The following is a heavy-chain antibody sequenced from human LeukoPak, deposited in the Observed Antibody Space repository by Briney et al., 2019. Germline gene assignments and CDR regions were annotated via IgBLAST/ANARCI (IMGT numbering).Heavy chain of an antibody. D-gene: IGHD4-23*01. J-gene: IGHJ4*02. CDR3: ARDLLNEGNHLDY. CDR1: GGSFSGYY. Sequence: SETLSLTCAVYGGSFSGYYRSWIRQPPGKGLEWIGYIYYSGSTYYNPSLKSRVTISVDTSKNQFSLKLSSVTAADTAVYYCARDLLNEGNHLDYWGQGTLVTVSS. CDR2: IYYSGST. V-gene: IGHV4-30-4*08.